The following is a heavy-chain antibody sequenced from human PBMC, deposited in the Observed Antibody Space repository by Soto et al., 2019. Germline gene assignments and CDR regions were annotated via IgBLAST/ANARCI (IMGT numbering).Heavy chain of an antibody. V-gene: IGHV3-21*01. D-gene: IGHD3-3*01. J-gene: IGHJ6*03. CDR1: GFTFSSYS. CDR3: AREDVYEFWSGGPYYYYYMDL. CDR2: ISSSSSYI. Sequence: EVQLVESGGGLVKPGGSLRLSCAASGFTFSSYSMNWVRQAPGKGLEWVSSISSSSSYIYYADSVKGRFTISRDNAKNSLYLQMNRLRAEDTVLYYSAREDVYEFWSGGPYYYYYMDLWGKGTTVTVSS.